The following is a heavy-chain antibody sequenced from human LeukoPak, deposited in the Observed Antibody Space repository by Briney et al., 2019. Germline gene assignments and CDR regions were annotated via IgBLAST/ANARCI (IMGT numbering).Heavy chain of an antibody. CDR1: GFTVSNYY. Sequence: GGSLRLSCAASGFTVSNYYMSWVRRAPGKGLEWVSVIYSGGPTYYADSVKGRFTISRDNSKNTLFLQMDSLRAEDTAVYYCVRGTWFDPWGQGTLVTVSS. D-gene: IGHD1-1*01. CDR3: VRGTWFDP. J-gene: IGHJ5*02. CDR2: IYSGGPT. V-gene: IGHV3-53*01.